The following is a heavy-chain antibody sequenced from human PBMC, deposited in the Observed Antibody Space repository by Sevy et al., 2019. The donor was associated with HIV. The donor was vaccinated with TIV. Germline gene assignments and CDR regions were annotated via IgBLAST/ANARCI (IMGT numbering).Heavy chain of an antibody. D-gene: IGHD3-3*01. Sequence: SETLSLTCTVSGGSISSDCWSWIRQPPGKGLEWIGYIYHSGSTNYNPSLKSRVTISVDTSKNQFSLKLSSVTAADTAVYYCARVRQSGDFWSGYYLDPWGQGTLVTVSS. CDR1: GGSISSDC. CDR3: ARVRQSGDFWSGYYLDP. J-gene: IGHJ5*02. V-gene: IGHV4-59*01. CDR2: IYHSGST.